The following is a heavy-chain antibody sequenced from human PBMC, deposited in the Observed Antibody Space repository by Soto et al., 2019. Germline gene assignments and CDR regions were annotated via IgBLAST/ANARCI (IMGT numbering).Heavy chain of an antibody. V-gene: IGHV3-72*01. CDR3: VRGYTSFDY. CDR2: SRNKANRYTT. J-gene: IGHJ4*02. D-gene: IGHD6-25*01. CDR1: GFTFSDHY. Sequence: EVQLVESGGGLVQPGGSLRLSCVVSGFTFSDHYMDWVRQSPGSGLEWLALSRNKANRYTTKYGASAEGRFTISRDVSKNSLYLQMDSLKTEETAVYFCVRGYTSFDYWGQGTLVTVSS.